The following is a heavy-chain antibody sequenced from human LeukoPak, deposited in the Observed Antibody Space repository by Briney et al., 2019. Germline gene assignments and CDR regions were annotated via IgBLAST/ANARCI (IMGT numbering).Heavy chain of an antibody. CDR3: AKQRRDGYNYFDY. J-gene: IGHJ4*02. V-gene: IGHV4-39*01. CDR2: IYYSEST. Sequence: SETLSLTCTVSGGSISSSRYYWGWIRHPPGKGLKWIGNIYYSESTYYNPSLKSRVTISVDTPKNQFSLKLSSVTAADTAVYYCAKQRRDGYNYFDYWGQGTLVTVSS. D-gene: IGHD5-24*01. CDR1: GGSISSSRYY.